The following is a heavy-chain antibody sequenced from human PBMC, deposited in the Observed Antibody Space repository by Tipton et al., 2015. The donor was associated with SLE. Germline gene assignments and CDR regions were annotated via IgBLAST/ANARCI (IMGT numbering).Heavy chain of an antibody. Sequence: TLSLTCAVSGGSISSGGYYWSWIRQPAGKGLEWIGYIYVGGGTHYNPSLKTRVTISLDTSKNQFSLNLSSVTAADTAVYYCARGSCDSIYYYYYMDVWGKGTTVTVSS. CDR2: IYVGGGT. V-gene: IGHV4-61*09. CDR1: GGSISSGGYY. CDR3: ARGSCDSIYYYYYMDV. D-gene: IGHD2-15*01. J-gene: IGHJ6*03.